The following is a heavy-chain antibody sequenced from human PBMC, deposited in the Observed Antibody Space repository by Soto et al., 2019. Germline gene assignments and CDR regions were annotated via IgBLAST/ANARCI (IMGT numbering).Heavy chain of an antibody. V-gene: IGHV1-18*04. D-gene: IGHD3-10*01. J-gene: IGHJ6*02. CDR3: AKWAHAGSLLLWFGESPSYYYGMDV. CDR2: INPYNGNT. Sequence: GASVKVSCKASGYSFSSYGVSWVRQAPGQGLEWIGWINPYNGNTLNAQNLQGRVTMTTDTSTSTAYMELRSLRSDDTAVYYCAKWAHAGSLLLWFGESPSYYYGMDVWGQGTLVTVSS. CDR1: GYSFSSYG.